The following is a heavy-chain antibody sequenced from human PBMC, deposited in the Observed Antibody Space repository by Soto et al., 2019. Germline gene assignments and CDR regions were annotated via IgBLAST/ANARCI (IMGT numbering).Heavy chain of an antibody. Sequence: QVQLVQSGAEMKKPASSVKVSCRVSGGTFSSYAISWVRQAPGQGLGWMGRIIPIFGTANYAQTFQGRVTITAEESKSTAYMELSRLRSEDTAVYYCARELRIAAAGPYYYYGMDVWGQGTTVTVSS. CDR3: ARELRIAAAGPYYYYGMDV. D-gene: IGHD6-13*01. CDR2: IIPIFGTA. CDR1: GGTFSSYA. J-gene: IGHJ6*02. V-gene: IGHV1-69*18.